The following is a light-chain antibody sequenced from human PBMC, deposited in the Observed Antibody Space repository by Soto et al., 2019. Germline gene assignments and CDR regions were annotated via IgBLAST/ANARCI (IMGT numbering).Light chain of an antibody. J-gene: IGKJ2*01. Sequence: EIVLTQSPGTLSLSPGERATLSCRASQSVSSTYIAWYQQNPGRAPMLLIYGASSRATGIPDRFSGSGSGTDFTLTISRREPEDFAVYFCQQYGRSPPFTFGQGTKVEIK. V-gene: IGKV3-20*01. CDR1: QSVSSTY. CDR3: QQYGRSPPFT. CDR2: GAS.